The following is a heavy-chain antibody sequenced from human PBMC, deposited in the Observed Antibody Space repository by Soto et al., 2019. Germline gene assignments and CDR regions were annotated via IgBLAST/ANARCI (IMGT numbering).Heavy chain of an antibody. J-gene: IGHJ4*02. CDR2: ISASGEKP. Sequence: EVHLLESGGGVVQPGKSLKISCATSGFAFSDYPMTWVRQPPGQGLEWVSGISASGEKPYYADSVKGRFTISRDNSKNTLSLQMNSLRVEETGIYYCAKVEWLEFGGDYWGQGTLGTVSS. V-gene: IGHV3-23*01. CDR3: AKVEWLEFGGDY. CDR1: GFAFSDYP. D-gene: IGHD6-19*01.